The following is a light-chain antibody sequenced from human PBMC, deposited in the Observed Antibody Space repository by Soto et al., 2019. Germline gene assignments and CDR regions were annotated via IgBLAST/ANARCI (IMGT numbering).Light chain of an antibody. CDR1: QSISTN. Sequence: EIVMTQSPATLSVSPGERAMLSCRASQSISTNVAWYQQKPGQTPRLLIYGASTRAADIPGRFSGSGSGTEFTLTISCLQSEDCAVYYCQQYNNWPPIFTFRPGTKVEI. V-gene: IGKV3-15*01. J-gene: IGKJ3*01. CDR2: GAS. CDR3: QQYNNWPPIFT.